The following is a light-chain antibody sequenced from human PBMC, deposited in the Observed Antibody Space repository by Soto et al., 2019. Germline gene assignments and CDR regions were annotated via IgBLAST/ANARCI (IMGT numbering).Light chain of an antibody. CDR3: QQYNSYWT. Sequence: DFQMTQSPSTLSASVGDRVTITCRASQNIRSRLAWYQQKPGKAPKLLIYDASSLESGVPSRFSGRGSGTEFTLTISSLQPDDFATYYCQQYNSYWTFGQGTKVDIK. CDR2: DAS. CDR1: QNIRSR. V-gene: IGKV1-5*01. J-gene: IGKJ1*01.